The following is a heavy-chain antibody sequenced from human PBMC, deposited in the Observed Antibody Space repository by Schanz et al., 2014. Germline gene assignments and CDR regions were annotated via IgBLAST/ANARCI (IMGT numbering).Heavy chain of an antibody. J-gene: IGHJ3*02. D-gene: IGHD3-22*01. CDR2: INPDSGGT. V-gene: IGHV1-2*02. CDR1: GYTLTAYY. CDR3: ARDIQYHYDTSGPVGAFDI. Sequence: QVQLVQSGAEVKKPGASVKVSCKASGYTLTAYYMHWVRQAPGQGLEWMGWINPDSGGTNYAQKFQGRVTITADISTSTAYMDLSSLGSDDTAVYYCARDIQYHYDTSGPVGAFDIWGQGTVVTVSS.